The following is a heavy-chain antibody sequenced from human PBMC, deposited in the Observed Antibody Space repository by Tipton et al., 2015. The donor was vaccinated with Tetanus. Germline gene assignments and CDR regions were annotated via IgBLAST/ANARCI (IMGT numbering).Heavy chain of an antibody. D-gene: IGHD5-12*01. CDR1: GGSFSGNY. CDR3: ASRGYSGRRQIEDY. Sequence: LRLSCAVYGGSFSGNYWSWIRQPPGKGLEWIGEINHRGSTMYNPSLKSRVAISGDTSKNQFSLNLTSVTAADTAVYYCASRGYSGRRQIEDYWGQGTLVTVSS. J-gene: IGHJ4*02. CDR2: INHRGST. V-gene: IGHV4-34*01.